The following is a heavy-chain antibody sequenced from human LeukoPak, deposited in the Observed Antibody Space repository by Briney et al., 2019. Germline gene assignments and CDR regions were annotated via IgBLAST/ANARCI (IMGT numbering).Heavy chain of an antibody. CDR3: ASSMVRGVIITYYFDY. V-gene: IGHV1-24*01. CDR1: GYTLTELS. Sequence: ASVKVSCKVSGYTLTELSMHWVRQAPGKGLEWMGGFDPEDGETIYAQKFQGRVTMTEDTSTDTAYMELSSLRSEDTAVYYCASSMVRGVIITYYFDYCGQGTLVTVSS. CDR2: FDPEDGET. D-gene: IGHD3-10*01. J-gene: IGHJ4*02.